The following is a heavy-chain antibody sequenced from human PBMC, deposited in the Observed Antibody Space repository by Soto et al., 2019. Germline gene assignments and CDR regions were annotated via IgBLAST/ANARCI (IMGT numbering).Heavy chain of an antibody. CDR3: ARAPILVGETTYENYFDY. Sequence: QVQLVQSGAEEKKPGSSVKVSCKASGGTFSNFVISWVRQAPGQGLEWMGGNIPIFGTATYAQKFQGRVTIIPDESTGTTYMELTSLRSEDTAVYYCARAPILVGETTYENYFDYWGQGTLVTVSS. J-gene: IGHJ4*02. CDR1: GGTFSNFV. CDR2: NIPIFGTA. D-gene: IGHD2-21*01. V-gene: IGHV1-69*01.